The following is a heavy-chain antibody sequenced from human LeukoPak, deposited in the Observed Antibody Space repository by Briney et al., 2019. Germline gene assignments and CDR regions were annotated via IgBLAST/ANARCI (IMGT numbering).Heavy chain of an antibody. CDR1: GYTFTGYY. V-gene: IGHV1-2*06. CDR2: INPNSGGT. Sequence: ASVKVSCKASGYTFTGYYMHWVRQAPGQGLEWMGRINPNSGGTNYAQKFQGRVTMTRDTSISTAYMELSSLRSEDTAVYYCARLFSGWLYYFDYWGQGTLVTVSS. CDR3: ARLFSGWLYYFDY. J-gene: IGHJ4*02. D-gene: IGHD6-19*01.